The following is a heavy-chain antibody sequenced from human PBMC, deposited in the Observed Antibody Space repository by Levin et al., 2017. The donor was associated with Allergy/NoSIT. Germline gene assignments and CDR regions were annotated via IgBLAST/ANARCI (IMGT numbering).Heavy chain of an antibody. V-gene: IGHV3-49*03. J-gene: IGHJ4*02. Sequence: GGSLRLSCTVSGFTFGDYAMKWFRQAPGTGLEWVSFIRSNIHGGTTEYAASVKGRFIMSRDDSKSTVYLQMNSLKTEDTAVYFCTRVLVAAGPRLDYWGQGTLVTVSS. D-gene: IGHD6-13*01. CDR2: IRSNIHGGTT. CDR3: TRVLVAAGPRLDY. CDR1: GFTFGDYA.